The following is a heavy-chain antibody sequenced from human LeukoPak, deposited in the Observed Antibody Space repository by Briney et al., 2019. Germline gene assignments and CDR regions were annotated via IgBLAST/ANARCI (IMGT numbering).Heavy chain of an antibody. CDR3: ARAWNYYSC. D-gene: IGHD1-1*01. CDR2: ISSSSGSI. J-gene: IGHJ4*02. CDR1: GFTFSSYS. V-gene: IGHV3-21*01. Sequence: GGSLRLSCAASGFTFSSYSMKWVRQAPGKGGEGVSSISSSSGSIYYADSVKGRFTISRDNAKNSLYLQMNSLRAEDMAVYYCARAWNYYSCWGQGTLVTVSS.